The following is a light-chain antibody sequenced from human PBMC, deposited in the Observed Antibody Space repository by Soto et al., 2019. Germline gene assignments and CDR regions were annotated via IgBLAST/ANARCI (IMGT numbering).Light chain of an antibody. CDR2: EGT. Sequence: QSALTQPASVSGSPGQSITISCTGTSSEVSWYQQHPDKAPKLMIYEGTRRPSGVSDRFSGSRSDNTASLTISGLQAEDEADYYCCSYAGSDFLVFGGGTKVTVL. V-gene: IGLV2-23*01. CDR3: CSYAGSDFLV. CDR1: SSEV. J-gene: IGLJ2*01.